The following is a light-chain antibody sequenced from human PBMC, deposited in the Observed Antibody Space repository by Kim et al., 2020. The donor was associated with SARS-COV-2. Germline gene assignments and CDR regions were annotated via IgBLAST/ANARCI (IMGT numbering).Light chain of an antibody. CDR1: SSNIGINT. CDR2: SRN. Sequence: GQRVTISGSGSSSNIGINTVNWYQQLPGTAPKLLIYSRNERPSGVPDRFSGSKSGTSASLAISGLQSEDEADYHCAAWDDSLNGWVFGGGTQLTVL. V-gene: IGLV1-44*01. J-gene: IGLJ3*02. CDR3: AAWDDSLNGWV.